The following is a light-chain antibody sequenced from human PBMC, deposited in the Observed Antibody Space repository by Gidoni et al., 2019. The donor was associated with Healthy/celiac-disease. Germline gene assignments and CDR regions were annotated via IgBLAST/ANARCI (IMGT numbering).Light chain of an antibody. V-gene: IGKV3-20*01. Sequence: IVLTQSPATLSLSPGERATLSCRASQSVSSSYLAWYQQKHGQAPRLLIDGASSRATGIPDRFSGSGSGTDFTLTISRLEPEDFAVYYCQQYGSSPLTFGGGTKVEIK. CDR1: QSVSSSY. J-gene: IGKJ4*01. CDR3: QQYGSSPLT. CDR2: GAS.